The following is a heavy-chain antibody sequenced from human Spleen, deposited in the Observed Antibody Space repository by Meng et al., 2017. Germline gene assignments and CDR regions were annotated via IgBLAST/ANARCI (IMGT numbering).Heavy chain of an antibody. Sequence: GESLKISCAASGFTFSSYAMSWVRQAPGKGLEWVSAISGSGGSTYYADSVKGRFTISRDNSKNTLYLQMNSLRAEDTAVYYCAKDLSTYSSSWTTGDNYFDYWGQGTLVTVSS. D-gene: IGHD6-13*01. CDR3: AKDLSTYSSSWTTGDNYFDY. J-gene: IGHJ4*02. CDR1: GFTFSSYA. V-gene: IGHV3-23*01. CDR2: ISGSGGST.